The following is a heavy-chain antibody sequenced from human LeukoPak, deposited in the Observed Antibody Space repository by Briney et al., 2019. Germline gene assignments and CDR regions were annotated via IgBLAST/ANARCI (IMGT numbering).Heavy chain of an antibody. Sequence: GGSLRLSCAASGFTVSSNYMSWVRQAPGKGLEWVSVIYSGGSTYYADSVKGRFTISRHNSKNTLYLQMNSLRAEDTAVYYCAREGSLGSGAFDIWGQGTMVTVSS. CDR2: IYSGGST. CDR3: AREGSLGSGAFDI. CDR1: GFTVSSNY. D-gene: IGHD3-10*01. V-gene: IGHV3-53*04. J-gene: IGHJ3*02.